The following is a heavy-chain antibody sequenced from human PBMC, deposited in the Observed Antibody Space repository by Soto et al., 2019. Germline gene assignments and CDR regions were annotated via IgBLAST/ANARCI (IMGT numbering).Heavy chain of an antibody. Sequence: SVKVSCKASGDTFSFYTINWVRQAPGLGLEWMGRINPILSMSNYAQKFQGRVTITADKSTSTAYMELSSLRSEDTAMYYCATTYGSGYRAFDYWG. D-gene: IGHD3-10*01. CDR3: ATTYGSGYRAFDY. CDR2: INPILSMS. V-gene: IGHV1-69*02. CDR1: GDTFSFYT. J-gene: IGHJ4*01.